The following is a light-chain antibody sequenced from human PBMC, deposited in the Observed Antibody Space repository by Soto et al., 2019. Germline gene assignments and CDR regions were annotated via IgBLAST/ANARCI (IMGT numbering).Light chain of an antibody. J-gene: IGKJ2*03. V-gene: IGKV1-5*01. CDR2: DAS. Sequence: DIQMTQSPSTLSASVGDRVTITCRSSQSISFWLTWYQQKPGKAPKLLIYDASTLYSGVPSSFSGSRSGSDFALTIISLQHDDFAAHYCQQENSFAPYSFGHGTKLEV. CDR3: QQENSFAPYS. CDR1: QSISFW.